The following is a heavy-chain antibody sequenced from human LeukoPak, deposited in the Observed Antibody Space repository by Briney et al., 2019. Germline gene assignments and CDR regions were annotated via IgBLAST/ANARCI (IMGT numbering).Heavy chain of an antibody. CDR2: ISFSRSNK. Sequence: PGGSLRLSCAASGFTFSNYTMHWVRQAPGKGLEWVTFISFSRSNKYYADSVKGRFTISRDNSKNTLYLQMSRLRDEDPAVYYFAKAIQSSSSGEVDYWGQGTLVTVSS. V-gene: IGHV3-30*02. CDR3: AKAIQSSSSGEVDY. CDR1: GFTFSNYT. D-gene: IGHD6-6*01. J-gene: IGHJ4*02.